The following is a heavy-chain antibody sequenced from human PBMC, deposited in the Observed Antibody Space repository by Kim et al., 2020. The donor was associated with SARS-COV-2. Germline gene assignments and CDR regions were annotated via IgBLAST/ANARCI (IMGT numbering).Heavy chain of an antibody. V-gene: IGHV1-24*01. J-gene: IGHJ3*02. D-gene: IGHD2-21*01. Sequence: IYPQKLQGRVTMTEDTSTDTAYMELSSLRSEDTAVYYCATDLYSDDAFDIWGQGTMVTVSS. CDR3: ATDLYSDDAFDI.